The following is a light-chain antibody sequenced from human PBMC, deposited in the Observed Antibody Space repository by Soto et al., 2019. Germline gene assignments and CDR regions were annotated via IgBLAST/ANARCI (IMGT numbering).Light chain of an antibody. J-gene: IGKJ3*01. CDR2: AAS. Sequence: DIQMTQSPSSLSASVGDRVTITCRASQSISNDLNWYQQKPGKAPNLLIYAASSLQSGVPSRFSGSGSGTDFSLTISSLQPEDFATYYCQQSYSTPQTFGPGTKVDIK. CDR1: QSISND. CDR3: QQSYSTPQT. V-gene: IGKV1-39*01.